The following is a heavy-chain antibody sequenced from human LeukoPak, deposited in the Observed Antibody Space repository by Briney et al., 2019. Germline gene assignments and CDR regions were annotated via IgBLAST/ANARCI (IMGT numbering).Heavy chain of an antibody. Sequence: SETLSLTCSVSGGSISSYHWSWIRQPAGKGLEWIGRIYSSGSTNYNPSLKSRVTISGDKSKNQLALKLSSVTAADTAVYYCARDRVGAMDFDYWGQGTLVTVSS. CDR1: GGSISSYH. CDR3: ARDRVGAMDFDY. V-gene: IGHV4-4*07. J-gene: IGHJ4*02. D-gene: IGHD1-26*01. CDR2: IYSSGST.